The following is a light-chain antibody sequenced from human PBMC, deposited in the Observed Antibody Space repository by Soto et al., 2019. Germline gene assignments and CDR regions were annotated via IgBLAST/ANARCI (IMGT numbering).Light chain of an antibody. CDR1: QSLLHSSGYNY. CDR3: MQALQTRT. J-gene: IGKJ1*01. Sequence: DIVMTQSPLSLPVTPGEPASISCRSSQSLLHSSGYNYLDWYLQKPGQSPQLLIYLGSNRASGVPDRFSGSGSGTDFTLKISRVEAEDVGVSYCMQALQTRTFGQGTKVDIK. CDR2: LGS. V-gene: IGKV2-28*01.